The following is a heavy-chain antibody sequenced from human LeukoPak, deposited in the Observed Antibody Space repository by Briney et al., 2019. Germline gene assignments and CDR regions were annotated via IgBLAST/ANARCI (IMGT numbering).Heavy chain of an antibody. Sequence: SETLSLTCTVSGGSISSYYWSWIRQPPGKGLEWIGYIYYRGSTNYNPSLKSRVTISVDTSKNQFSLKLTSVTAADTAVYYCARAPGGYGSGSRGAFDIWGQGTMVTVSS. CDR2: IYYRGST. J-gene: IGHJ3*02. V-gene: IGHV4-59*01. CDR1: GGSISSYY. CDR3: ARAPGGYGSGSRGAFDI. D-gene: IGHD3-10*01.